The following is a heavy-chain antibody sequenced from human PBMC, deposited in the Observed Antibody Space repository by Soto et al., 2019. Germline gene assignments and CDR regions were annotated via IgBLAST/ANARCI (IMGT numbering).Heavy chain of an antibody. D-gene: IGHD3-3*01. J-gene: IGHJ4*02. V-gene: IGHV3-23*01. CDR3: SNDGGFLEWLSNDY. CDR2: ISGSGGST. CDR1: GFTFSSYA. Sequence: EVQLLESGGGLVQPGGSLRLSCAASGFTFSSYAMSWFRQAPGKGLEWVSAISGSGGSTYYADSVKGRLTISRDNSKNTLYLQMNSLRAEDTAVYYCSNDGGFLEWLSNDYWGQGTMVTVSS.